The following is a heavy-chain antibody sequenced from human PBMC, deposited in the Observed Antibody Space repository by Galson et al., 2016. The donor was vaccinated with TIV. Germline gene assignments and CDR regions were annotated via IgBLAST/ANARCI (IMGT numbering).Heavy chain of an antibody. Sequence: SLRLSCAASGFTFSDYWMHWVRQTPGKGLEWVANIKQDGSEKYYVDSVKGRFTISRDNAKSSLFLQMNSLSAEDTAVYYCARRYFEPWGRGTLVTFSP. CDR2: IKQDGSEK. CDR1: GFTFSDYW. J-gene: IGHJ2*01. V-gene: IGHV3-7*01. CDR3: ARRYFEP.